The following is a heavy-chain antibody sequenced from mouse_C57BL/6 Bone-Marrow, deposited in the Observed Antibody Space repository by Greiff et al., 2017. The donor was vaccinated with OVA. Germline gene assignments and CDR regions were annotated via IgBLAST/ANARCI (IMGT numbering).Heavy chain of an antibody. Sequence: QVQLKESGAELARPGASVKLSCKASGYTFTSYGISWVKQRTGQGLEWIGEIYPRSGNTYYNEKFKGKATLTADKSSSTAYMELRSLTSEDSAVYFCARRIYDGYYGYAMDYWGQGTSVTVSS. D-gene: IGHD2-3*01. CDR2: IYPRSGNT. J-gene: IGHJ4*01. V-gene: IGHV1-81*01. CDR3: ARRIYDGYYGYAMDY. CDR1: GYTFTSYG.